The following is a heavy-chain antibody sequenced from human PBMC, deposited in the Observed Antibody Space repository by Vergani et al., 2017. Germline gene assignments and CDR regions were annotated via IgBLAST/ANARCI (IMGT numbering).Heavy chain of an antibody. D-gene: IGHD3-10*01. CDR1: GDIFSNFW. V-gene: IGHV5-51*03. CDR3: ASVGHGSESGGALQL. Sequence: EVQLVQSGAEVKKPGESLKISCKGSGDIFSNFWIGWVRQRPGRGLEWMGVIYPGDSEVKSNPTFRGQVSVSVDPSVNTAYIQRRSLQAADTATYCCASVGHGSESGGALQLWGQGTNVTVSS. J-gene: IGHJ3*01. CDR2: IYPGDSEV.